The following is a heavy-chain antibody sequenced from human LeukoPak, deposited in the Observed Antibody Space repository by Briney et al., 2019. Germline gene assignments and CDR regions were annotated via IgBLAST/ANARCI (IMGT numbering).Heavy chain of an antibody. D-gene: IGHD6-13*01. CDR3: ARERDSSSWLYYYYYMDV. J-gene: IGHJ6*03. Sequence: SPSETLSLTCTVSGGSISSGSYYWSWIRQPAGKGLEWIGRIYTSGSTNYNPSLKSRVTISVDTSKNQFSLKLSSVTAADTAVYYCARERDSSSWLYYYYYMDVWGKGTTVTISS. CDR1: GGSISSGSYY. V-gene: IGHV4-61*02. CDR2: IYTSGST.